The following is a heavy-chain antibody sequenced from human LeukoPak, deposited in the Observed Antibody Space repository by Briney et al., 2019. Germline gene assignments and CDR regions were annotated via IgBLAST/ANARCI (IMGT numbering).Heavy chain of an antibody. J-gene: IGHJ4*02. Sequence: SVKVSCKASGGTFSSYAISWVRQAPGQGLEWMGRIIPIFGTANYAQKFQGRVTITTDESTSTAYMELSSLRSEDTAVYYCARDRPTVAGTYYFDYWGQGTLVTVSS. V-gene: IGHV1-69*05. CDR2: IIPIFGTA. D-gene: IGHD6-13*01. CDR1: GGTFSSYA. CDR3: ARDRPTVAGTYYFDY.